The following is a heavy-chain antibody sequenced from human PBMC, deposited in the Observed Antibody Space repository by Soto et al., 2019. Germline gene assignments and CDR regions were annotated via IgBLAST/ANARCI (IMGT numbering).Heavy chain of an antibody. D-gene: IGHD3-3*01. CDR3: ARGVAAFDY. Sequence: QVQLQESGPGLWKPSETLSLTCTVSVGSISSFYWSWIRQPPGKGLEWIGYIYYSGSTNYNPSLKSRVTISLDTSKNQFSLKLSSVTAADTAVYYCARGVAAFDYWGQGTLVTVSS. J-gene: IGHJ4*02. CDR2: IYYSGST. CDR1: VGSISSFY. V-gene: IGHV4-59*08.